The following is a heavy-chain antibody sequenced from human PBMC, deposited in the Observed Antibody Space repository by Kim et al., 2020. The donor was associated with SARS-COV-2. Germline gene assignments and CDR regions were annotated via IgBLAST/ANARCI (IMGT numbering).Heavy chain of an antibody. V-gene: IGHV4-59*09. Sequence: NYNPSLKIRVTLPVDTSKNQFSLRLSSVTAADTAVYYCARGQGSCYFDLWGRGTLVTVSS. J-gene: IGHJ2*01. D-gene: IGHD3-10*01. CDR3: ARGQGSCYFDL.